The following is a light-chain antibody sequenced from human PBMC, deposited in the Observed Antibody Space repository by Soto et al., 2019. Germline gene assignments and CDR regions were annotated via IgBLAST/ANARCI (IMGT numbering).Light chain of an antibody. V-gene: IGLV3-1*01. CDR3: QAWDSSTGGRV. J-gene: IGLJ2*01. CDR2: QDN. Sequence: SYELTQPPSVSVSPGQTDSIACSGVKLGDKYAHCYQQKPGQSPVLVIYQDNTRPSGIPERFSGSNSGNTATLTIRGTQAMDEADYYCQAWDSSTGGRVVGGGTKRTVL. CDR1: KLGDKY.